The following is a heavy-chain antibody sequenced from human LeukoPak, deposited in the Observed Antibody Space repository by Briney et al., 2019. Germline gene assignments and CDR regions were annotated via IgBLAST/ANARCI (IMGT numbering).Heavy chain of an antibody. Sequence: GASVKVSCKASGYTFTNYGISWVRQAPGQGLEWMGWISAYNGNTNYAQKLQGRVTMTTDTSTSTVYMELSSLRSEDTAVYYCAREPFSCSSTSCYSTGGNFDYWGQGTLVTVSS. CDR2: ISAYNGNT. CDR3: AREPFSCSSTSCYSTGGNFDY. CDR1: GYTFTNYG. J-gene: IGHJ4*02. D-gene: IGHD2-2*01. V-gene: IGHV1-18*01.